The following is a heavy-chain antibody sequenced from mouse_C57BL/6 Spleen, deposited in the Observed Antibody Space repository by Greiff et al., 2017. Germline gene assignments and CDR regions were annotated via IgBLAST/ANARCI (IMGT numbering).Heavy chain of an antibody. CDR3: ARDGYDGYFDY. Sequence: DVQLVESEGGLVQPGSSMKLSCTASGFTFSDYYMVWVRQVPEKGLEWVANINYDGSSTYYLDSLKSRFIISRDNAKNILYLQMSSLKSEDTATYYCARDGYDGYFDYWGQGTTLTVSS. CDR2: INYDGSST. D-gene: IGHD2-3*01. CDR1: GFTFSDYY. V-gene: IGHV5-16*01. J-gene: IGHJ2*01.